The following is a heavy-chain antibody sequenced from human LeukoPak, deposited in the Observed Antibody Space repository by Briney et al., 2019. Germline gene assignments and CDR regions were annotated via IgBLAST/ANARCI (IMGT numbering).Heavy chain of an antibody. J-gene: IGHJ4*02. CDR1: GFTFSSYS. V-gene: IGHV3-21*01. D-gene: IGHD3-3*01. CDR2: ISSSSSYI. Sequence: GSLRLSCAASGFTFSSYSMNWVRQAPGKGVEWVSSISSSSSYIYYADSVKGRFTISRDNAKNSLYLQMNSLRAEDTAVYYCARASPPLYDFWSGYDYWGQGTLVTVSS. CDR3: ARASPPLYDFWSGYDY.